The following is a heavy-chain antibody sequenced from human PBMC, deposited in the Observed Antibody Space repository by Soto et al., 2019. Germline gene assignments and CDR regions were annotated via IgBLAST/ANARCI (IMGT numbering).Heavy chain of an antibody. J-gene: IGHJ4*02. V-gene: IGHV3-23*01. CDR3: AKDRNFPRDQFES. CDR2: ISGSTGDT. CDR1: GCPVSDYA. Sequence: GSLRLLCAAAGCPVSDYAISCVRPSPGKGLEWVSAISGSTGDTWYIDSVKGRFTISRDNSKNTVYLQMNSLRTEDTGLYYCAKDRNFPRDQFESWGQGPLVTVSS. D-gene: IGHD2-2*01.